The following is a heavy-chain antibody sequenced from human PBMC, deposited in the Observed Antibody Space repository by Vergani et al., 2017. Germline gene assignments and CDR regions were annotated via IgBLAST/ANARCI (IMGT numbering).Heavy chain of an antibody. CDR1: GFTFSSYG. Sequence: QVQLVESGGGVVQPGRSLRLSCAASGFTFSSYGMHWVRQAPGKGLEWVAVISYDGSNKYYADSVKGRFTISRDNSKNTLYLQMNSLRAEDTAVYYCAKGKYMTTVDLDAFDIWGQGTMVTVSS. CDR2: ISYDGSNK. CDR3: AKGKYMTTVDLDAFDI. D-gene: IGHD4-11*01. V-gene: IGHV3-30*18. J-gene: IGHJ3*02.